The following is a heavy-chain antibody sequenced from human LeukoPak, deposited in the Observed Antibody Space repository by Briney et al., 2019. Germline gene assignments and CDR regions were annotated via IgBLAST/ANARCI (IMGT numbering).Heavy chain of an antibody. J-gene: IGHJ4*02. CDR3: ARGATVVTPCDY. V-gene: IGHV3-30-3*01. CDR1: GFTFSSYA. D-gene: IGHD4-23*01. CDR2: ISYDGSNK. Sequence: PGGSLRLSYAASGFTFSSYAMHWVRQAPGKGLEWVAVISYDGSNKYYADSVKGRFTISRDNSKNTLYLQMNSLRAEDTAVYYCARGATVVTPCDYWGQGTLVTVSS.